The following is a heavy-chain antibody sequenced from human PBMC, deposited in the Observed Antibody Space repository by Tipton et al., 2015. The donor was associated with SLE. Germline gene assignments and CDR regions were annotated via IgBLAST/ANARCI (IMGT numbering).Heavy chain of an antibody. CDR2: INYSGTT. J-gene: IGHJ4*02. CDR1: GGSISSSTYY. V-gene: IGHV4-39*07. Sequence: TLSLTCTVSGGSISSSTYYWGWIRQPPGKGLEWIGNINYSGTTYYNPSLRSRVTTSVDTSKNQFSLKLASVTAADTAVYYCVRQRLWSDYWGQGNLVTVSS. D-gene: IGHD2-21*01. CDR3: VRQRLWSDY.